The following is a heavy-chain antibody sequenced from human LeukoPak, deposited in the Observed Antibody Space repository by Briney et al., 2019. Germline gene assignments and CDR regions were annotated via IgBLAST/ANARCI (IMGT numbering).Heavy chain of an antibody. Sequence: PLETLCPTCGVSGGSVSSTNWWTWIRLPPGKGLEWIGEVHLDGRTNFNPSLKSRLTMSVDLSENHVSLKLTSVTAADTAVYYCAREGGYYRPLDFSGQGTFVPVSS. CDR1: GGSVSSTNW. V-gene: IGHV4-4*02. CDR2: VHLDGRT. CDR3: AREGGYYRPLDF. J-gene: IGHJ4*02. D-gene: IGHD6-25*01.